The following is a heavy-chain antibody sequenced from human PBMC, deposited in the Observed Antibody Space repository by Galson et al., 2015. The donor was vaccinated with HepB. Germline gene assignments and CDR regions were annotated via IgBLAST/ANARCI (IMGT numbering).Heavy chain of an antibody. Sequence: QSGAEGKKPGESLRISCTGSGYSFPSDWISWVRQMPGKGLEWMGRIDPSDSYTNYSPSFQGHVTISADKSISTAYLQWSSLKASDTAMYYCARHQTYCSGGSCYSGWFDPWGQGTLVTVSS. J-gene: IGHJ5*02. CDR2: IDPSDSYT. D-gene: IGHD2-15*01. CDR3: ARHQTYCSGGSCYSGWFDP. V-gene: IGHV5-10-1*01. CDR1: GYSFPSDW.